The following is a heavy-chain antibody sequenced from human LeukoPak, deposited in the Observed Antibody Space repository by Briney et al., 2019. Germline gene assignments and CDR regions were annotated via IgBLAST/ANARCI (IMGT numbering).Heavy chain of an antibody. CDR1: GGTFSSYA. J-gene: IGHJ5*02. CDR2: IIPIFGTA. CDR3: AREYSSSSVLGS. Sequence: ASVKVSCKASGGTFSSYAISWVRQAPGQGLEWMGRIIPIFGTANNAQKFQGRITITADKSTSTAYMELSSLRSEDTAVYYCAREYSSSSVLGSWGQGTLVTVSS. D-gene: IGHD6-6*01. V-gene: IGHV1-69*06.